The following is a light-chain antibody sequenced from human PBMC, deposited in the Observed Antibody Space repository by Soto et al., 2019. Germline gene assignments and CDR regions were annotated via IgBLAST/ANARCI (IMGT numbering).Light chain of an antibody. CDR1: QSVLSSSNNKNY. J-gene: IGKJ4*01. V-gene: IGKV4-1*01. Sequence: DIELTQSPDSLAVSLGERATINCNSSQSVLSSSNNKNYLSWHQHKPGQPPKLLISWASTRESGVPDRFSGSGYGTDFNLTISSLQAEDVAVYYCXQHYSAPLTFGGGXKV. CDR2: WAS. CDR3: XQHYSAPLT.